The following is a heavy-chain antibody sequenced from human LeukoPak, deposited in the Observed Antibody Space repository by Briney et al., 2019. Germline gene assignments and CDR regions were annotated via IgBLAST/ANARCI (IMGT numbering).Heavy chain of an antibody. CDR2: ISSSSSYI. J-gene: IGHJ4*02. D-gene: IGHD4-17*01. CDR3: ARSVSTVTTRDGYYFDY. V-gene: IGHV3-21*01. Sequence: GGSLRLSCAASGFTFSSYEMNWVRQAPGKGLEWVSSISSSSSYIYYADSVKGRFTISRDNAKNSLYLQMNSLRAEDTAVYYCARSVSTVTTRDGYYFDYWGQGTLVTVSS. CDR1: GFTFSSYE.